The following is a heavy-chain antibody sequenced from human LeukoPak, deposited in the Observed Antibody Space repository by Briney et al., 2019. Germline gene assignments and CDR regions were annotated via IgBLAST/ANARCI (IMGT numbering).Heavy chain of an antibody. J-gene: IGHJ3*01. CDR3: ASDSISMNAFDA. D-gene: IGHD3-22*01. V-gene: IGHV4-59*11. CDR1: DDSFTTHY. CDR2: ISYLGST. Sequence: SETLSLTCTVSDDSFTTHYWSWTRQPPGRGLEWIGYISYLGSTNYNPSLKSRVTISIDTSKNEVSLMLTSVTAADTAVYYCASDSISMNAFDAWGQGTMVTVSS.